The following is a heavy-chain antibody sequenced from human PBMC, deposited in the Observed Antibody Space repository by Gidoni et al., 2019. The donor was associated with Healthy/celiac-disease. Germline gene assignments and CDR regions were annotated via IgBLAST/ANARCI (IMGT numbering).Heavy chain of an antibody. D-gene: IGHD6-25*01. J-gene: IGHJ5*02. CDR1: GGTISSSSYY. V-gene: IGHV4-39*01. CDR3: ASAARNWFEP. CDR2: IYYGGST. Sequence: QLQLQESGSGLAKLSESLSLTCTVSGGTISSSSYYWGWIRQPPGKGLEWIGSIYYGGSTYYNSSEKRRGTKSTDTSKDRFSRKLSFMTAADTAVYYWASAARNWFEPGGQGKLVTVSP.